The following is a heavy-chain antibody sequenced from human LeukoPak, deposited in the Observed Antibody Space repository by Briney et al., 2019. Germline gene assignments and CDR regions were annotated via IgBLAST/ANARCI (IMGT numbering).Heavy chain of an antibody. CDR3: ARDQMDPRLGAFDM. V-gene: IGHV4-39*07. J-gene: IGHJ3*02. Sequence: QTSETLSLTCTVSGDSISSFSHYWAWIRQPPGKALEWIGHVFHSGSTEYNPSLKSRVIMSIDTSKNQFSLKLRSMTAADTALYYCARDQMDPRLGAFDMWGQGTMVTVSS. D-gene: IGHD1-26*01. CDR2: VFHSGST. CDR1: GDSISSFSHY.